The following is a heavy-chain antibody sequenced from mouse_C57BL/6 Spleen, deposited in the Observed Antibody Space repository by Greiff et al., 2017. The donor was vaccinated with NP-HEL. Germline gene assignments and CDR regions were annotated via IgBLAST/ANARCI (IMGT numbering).Heavy chain of an antibody. V-gene: IGHV7-3*01. Sequence: EVKLVESGGGLVQPGGSLSLSCAASGFTFTDYYMSWVRQPPGKALEWLGFIRNKANGYTTEYSASVKGRFTISRDNSQSILYLQMNALRAEDSATYYCARYVDLFDYWGQGTTLTVSS. J-gene: IGHJ2*01. CDR2: IRNKANGYTT. CDR3: ARYVDLFDY. CDR1: GFTFTDYY.